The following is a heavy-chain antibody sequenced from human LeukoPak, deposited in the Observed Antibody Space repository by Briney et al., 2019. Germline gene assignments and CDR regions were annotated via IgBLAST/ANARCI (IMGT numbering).Heavy chain of an antibody. D-gene: IGHD1-26*01. CDR2: IDPNTGGI. CDR3: ASLYDIVGTTVDY. CDR1: GYTFTNYY. J-gene: IGHJ4*02. Sequence: ASVKVSCKTSGYTFTNYYIHWVRQAPGQGLEWMGRIDPNTGGIKSAKNFQGRVTMTRDTSISTAYMALSGLRSDDTAVYYCASLYDIVGTTVDYWGQGTLVTVSS. V-gene: IGHV1-2*06.